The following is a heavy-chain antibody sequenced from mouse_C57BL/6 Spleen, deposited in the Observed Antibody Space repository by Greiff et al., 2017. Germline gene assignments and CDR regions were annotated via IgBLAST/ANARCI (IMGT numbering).Heavy chain of an antibody. V-gene: IGHV1-18*01. CDR1: GYTFTDYN. J-gene: IGHJ2*01. Sequence: EVQLQQSGPELVKPGASVKIPCKASGYTFTDYNMDWVKQSHGKSLEWIGDINPNNGGTIYNQKFKGKATLTVDKASSTAYMELRSLTSEDTAVYYCARRDGTTVPFDYWGQGTTLTVSS. CDR3: ARRDGTTVPFDY. CDR2: INPNNGGT. D-gene: IGHD1-1*01.